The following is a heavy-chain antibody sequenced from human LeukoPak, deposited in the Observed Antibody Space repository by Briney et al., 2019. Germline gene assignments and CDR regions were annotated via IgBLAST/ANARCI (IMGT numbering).Heavy chain of an antibody. J-gene: IGHJ6*02. Sequence: GGSLRLSCAASGLTFSKSWMSWVRQAPGQGLEWVAAVKEDGSEKDYVDSVKGRFTISRDNAKNSLYLQMNSLRAEDTAVYYCATYTNWVAGDVWGQGTSVSVSS. CDR1: GLTFSKSW. CDR2: VKEDGSEK. CDR3: ATYTNWVAGDV. D-gene: IGHD1-1*01. V-gene: IGHV3-7*01.